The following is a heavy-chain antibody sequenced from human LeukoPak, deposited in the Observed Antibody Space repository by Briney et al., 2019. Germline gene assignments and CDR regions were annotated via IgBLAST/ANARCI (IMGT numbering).Heavy chain of an antibody. CDR2: ISTDGYTT. V-gene: IGHV3-74*01. CDR3: VVGGSPGY. Sequence: GGSLGLSCAASGLAFSAYKMHWVRQAPRKGLVWVSRISTDGYTTDYADFVQGRFTASRDNTKNTWSLEMNSLRAEDTAVYYCVVGGSPGYWGQGTLVTVSS. J-gene: IGHJ4*02. CDR1: GLAFSAYK. D-gene: IGHD2-15*01.